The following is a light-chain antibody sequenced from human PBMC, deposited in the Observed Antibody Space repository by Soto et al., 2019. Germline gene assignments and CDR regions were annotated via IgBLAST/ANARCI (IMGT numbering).Light chain of an antibody. CDR1: SNDVGYYDY. J-gene: IGLJ2*01. V-gene: IGLV2-14*03. Sequence: QSVLTQPASLSGSPGQSITISCTGTSNDVGYYDYVSWYQQHPGKAPKLVIFGVSNRPSGVSHRSSGSNSDNTPHPTIVGIHDEDEDDYYCTAYADNNVVFGGGTQLTVL. CDR3: TAYADNNVV. CDR2: GVS.